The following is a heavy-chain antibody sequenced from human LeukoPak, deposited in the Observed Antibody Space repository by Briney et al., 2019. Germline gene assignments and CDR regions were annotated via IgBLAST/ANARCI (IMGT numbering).Heavy chain of an antibody. CDR1: GFPFSNNP. J-gene: IGHJ4*02. Sequence: PGGSLRLSCVVSGFPFSNNPMNWVRQAPGKGLEWVSCISTAITTTYYAESVKGRFTISRDNAKNPLYLQMNSLRVEDTAVYYCARDGGKGYEIDYWGQGTLVTVSS. CDR2: ISTAITTT. D-gene: IGHD2-2*01. CDR3: ARDGGKGYEIDY. V-gene: IGHV3-48*01.